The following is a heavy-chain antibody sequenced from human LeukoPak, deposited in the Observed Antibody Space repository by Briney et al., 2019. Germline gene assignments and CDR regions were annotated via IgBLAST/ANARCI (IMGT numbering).Heavy chain of an antibody. D-gene: IGHD6-19*01. J-gene: IGHJ4*02. V-gene: IGHV1-2*02. CDR2: IHPNSGGT. CDR1: GYTFTGYY. CDR3: ARVRRGAVAGTDY. Sequence: ASVKVSCKASGYTFTGYYMHWVRQAPGQGLEWMGWIHPNSGGTNYAQKFQGRVTMTRDTSISTAYMELSRLRSDDTAVYYCARVRRGAVAGTDYWGQGTLVTVSS.